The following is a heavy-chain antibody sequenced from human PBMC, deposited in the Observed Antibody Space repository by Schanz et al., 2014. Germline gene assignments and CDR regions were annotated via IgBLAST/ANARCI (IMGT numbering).Heavy chain of an antibody. CDR1: GFTFSSYA. V-gene: IGHV3-23*04. Sequence: EVQLVESGGGLVQPGGSLRLSCAASGFTFSSYAMSWVRQAPGKGLEWVSAISGGGGSPYYADSVKGRFTISRDNSKNALYLQMNSLGDEDTAVYYSAKDPHSSSWYGWFDPWGQGTLVTVSS. CDR2: ISGGGGSP. D-gene: IGHD6-13*01. CDR3: AKDPHSSSWYGWFDP. J-gene: IGHJ5*02.